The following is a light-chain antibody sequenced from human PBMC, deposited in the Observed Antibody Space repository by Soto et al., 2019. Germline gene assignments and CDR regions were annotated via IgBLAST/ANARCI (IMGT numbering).Light chain of an antibody. CDR1: QSVSSY. CDR2: DAS. V-gene: IGKV3-11*01. Sequence: EIVLTQSPATLSLSPGERATLSCRASQSVSSYLAWYQQKPGQAPRLLIYDASNRATGIPARFSGSGSGTDFTLTISSLEPEDSAVYHCQQRSNWHLTFGGGTKVEIK. CDR3: QQRSNWHLT. J-gene: IGKJ4*02.